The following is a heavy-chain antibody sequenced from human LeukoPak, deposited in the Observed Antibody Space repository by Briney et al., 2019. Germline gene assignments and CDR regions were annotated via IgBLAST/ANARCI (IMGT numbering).Heavy chain of an antibody. CDR1: GGSISSSSYY. D-gene: IGHD3-3*01. CDR3: ARDQYITIFGVVQNNWFDP. CDR2: IYYSGST. J-gene: IGHJ5*02. Sequence: SETLSLTCTVSGGSISSSSYYWGWIRQPPGKGLEWIGSIYYSGSTYYNPSLKSRVTISVDTSKNQFSLKLSSVTAADTAVYYCARDQYITIFGVVQNNWFDPWGQGTLVTVSS. V-gene: IGHV4-39*07.